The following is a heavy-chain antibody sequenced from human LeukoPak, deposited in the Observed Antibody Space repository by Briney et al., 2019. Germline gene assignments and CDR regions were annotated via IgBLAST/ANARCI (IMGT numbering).Heavy chain of an antibody. D-gene: IGHD3-10*01. CDR1: GGTFSSYA. V-gene: IGHV1-69*04. Sequence: SVKVSCKASGGTFSSYAISWVRQAPGQGLEWMGRIIPILGIANCAQKFQGRVTITADKSTSTAYMELSSLRSEDTAVYYCLYGSGSYYKGRYFDYWGQGTLVTVSS. CDR3: LYGSGSYYKGRYFDY. CDR2: IIPILGIA. J-gene: IGHJ4*02.